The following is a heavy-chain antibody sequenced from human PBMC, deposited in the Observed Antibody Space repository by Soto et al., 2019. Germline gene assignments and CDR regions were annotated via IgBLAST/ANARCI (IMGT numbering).Heavy chain of an antibody. V-gene: IGHV1-46*01. CDR1: GYTFTSYY. Sequence: ASVKVSCKSSGYTFTSYYMHWVLQAPGQGLEWMGIINPSGGSTSYAQKFQGRVTMTRDTSTSTVYMELSSLRSEDTAVYYCARETRIAASTFDYWGQGTLVTVSS. CDR2: INPSGGST. J-gene: IGHJ4*02. CDR3: ARETRIAASTFDY. D-gene: IGHD6-6*01.